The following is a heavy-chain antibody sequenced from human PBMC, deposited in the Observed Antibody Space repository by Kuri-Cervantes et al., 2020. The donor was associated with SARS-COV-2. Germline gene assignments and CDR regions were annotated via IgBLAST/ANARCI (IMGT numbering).Heavy chain of an antibody. V-gene: IGHV4-30-2*01. CDR1: GGSISSGGYS. CDR2: IYHSGST. J-gene: IGHJ3*02. D-gene: IGHD2-2*01. CDR3: ARVRGTCSSTSCYYHDAFDI. Sequence: LRLSCAVSGGSISSGGYSWSWIRQPPGKGLEWIGYIYHSGSTYYNPSLKSRVTISVDRSKNQFPLKLSSVTAADTAVYYCARVRGTCSSTSCYYHDAFDIWGQGTMVTVSS.